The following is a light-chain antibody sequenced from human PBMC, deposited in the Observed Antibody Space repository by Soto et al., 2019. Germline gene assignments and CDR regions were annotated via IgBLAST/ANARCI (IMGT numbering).Light chain of an antibody. CDR1: QSVSNNY. CDR2: GSF. CDR3: QQYGSSPPYT. J-gene: IGKJ2*01. V-gene: IGKV3-20*01. Sequence: EVVLTQSPGTLSLSPGERATLSCRASQSVSNNYFAWYQQKPGQAPRLLIFGSFDRATGIPDRFSGSGSGTDFTLNISRLEPEDFAVYYYQQYGSSPPYTFGQGTKLEIK.